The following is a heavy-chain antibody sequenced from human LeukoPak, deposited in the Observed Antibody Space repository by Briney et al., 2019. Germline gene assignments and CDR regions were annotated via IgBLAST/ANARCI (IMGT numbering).Heavy chain of an antibody. Sequence: GGSLRLSCAASGFTFSSYGMHWVRQAPGKGLEWVAVISYDGSNKYYADSVKGRFTISRDNSKNTLYLQMNSLRAEDTAVYYCAKFSGGWTYFDYWGQGTLVTVSS. CDR3: AKFSGGWTYFDY. D-gene: IGHD6-19*01. J-gene: IGHJ4*02. V-gene: IGHV3-30*18. CDR2: ISYDGSNK. CDR1: GFTFSSYG.